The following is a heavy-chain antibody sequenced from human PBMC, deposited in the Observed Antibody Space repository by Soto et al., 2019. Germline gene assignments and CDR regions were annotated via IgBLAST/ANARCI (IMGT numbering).Heavy chain of an antibody. J-gene: IGHJ6*01. CDR3: AREGPTSADHYCAMDV. CDR2: ISSSNDNV. Sequence: QVQLVQSGAEVKKPGASVKVSCEAFGDTYVPYGINWVRQAPGQGLEWMGWISSSNDNVEYAQSVQGRVIMTTDTSTKTADMAVRSLTSDDTAVYYCAREGPTSADHYCAMDVWGQGATVTVSS. V-gene: IGHV1-18*01. CDR1: GDTYVPYG.